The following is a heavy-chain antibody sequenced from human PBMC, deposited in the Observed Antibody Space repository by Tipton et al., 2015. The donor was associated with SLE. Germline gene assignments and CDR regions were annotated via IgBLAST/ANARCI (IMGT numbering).Heavy chain of an antibody. CDR3: AGVTGACSGGSCYLS. Sequence: SLRLSCAASGLTVTSNYMHWVRQAPGKGLVWVSRINSDGSSTDYADSVKGRFTISRDNAKNTLYLQMNSLRAEDTAVYYCAGVTGACSGGSCYLSWGQGTLVTVSS. CDR1: GLTVTSNY. D-gene: IGHD2-15*01. J-gene: IGHJ5*02. CDR2: INSDGSST. V-gene: IGHV3-74*01.